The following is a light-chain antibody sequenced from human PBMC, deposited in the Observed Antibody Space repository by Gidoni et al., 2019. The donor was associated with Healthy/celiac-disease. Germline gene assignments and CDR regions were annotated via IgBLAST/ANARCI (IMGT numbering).Light chain of an antibody. CDR1: SSDVGGYNY. V-gene: IGLV2-8*01. Sequence: QSALTQPPSASVSPGQSITISCTGTSSDVGGYNYVPWYQQHPGKAPKLMIYEVSKRPSGVPDRFSGSKSGNTASLTVSGLQAEDEADYYCSSYAGSNNRVFGGGTKLTVL. J-gene: IGLJ3*02. CDR2: EVS. CDR3: SSYAGSNNRV.